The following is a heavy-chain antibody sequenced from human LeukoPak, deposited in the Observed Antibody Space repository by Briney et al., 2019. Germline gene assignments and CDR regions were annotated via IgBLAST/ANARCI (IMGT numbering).Heavy chain of an antibody. D-gene: IGHD2-15*01. V-gene: IGHV3-48*03. CDR1: GFTFSSYE. J-gene: IGHJ6*02. CDR2: ISSSGSTI. Sequence: PGGSLRLSCAASGFTFSSYEMNCVRQAPGKGLEWVSYISSSGSTIYYADSVKGRFTISRDNAKNSLYLQMNSLRAEDTAVYYCSRSGGSPTKYYGMDVWGQGTTVTVSS. CDR3: SRSGGSPTKYYGMDV.